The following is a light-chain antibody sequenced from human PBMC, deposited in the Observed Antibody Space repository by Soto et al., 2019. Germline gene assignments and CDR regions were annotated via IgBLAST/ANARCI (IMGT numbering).Light chain of an antibody. J-gene: IGLJ1*01. CDR1: SSDIGSYNL. Sequence: QSALTQPASVSGSPGQSITVSCSGTSSDIGSYNLVSWYQQHPGKAPKLMIYEGSKRPSGVSNRFSGSKSGNTASLTISGLQAEDEADYYCCSYAGRRTFYVFGTGTKLTVL. V-gene: IGLV2-23*01. CDR2: EGS. CDR3: CSYAGRRTFYV.